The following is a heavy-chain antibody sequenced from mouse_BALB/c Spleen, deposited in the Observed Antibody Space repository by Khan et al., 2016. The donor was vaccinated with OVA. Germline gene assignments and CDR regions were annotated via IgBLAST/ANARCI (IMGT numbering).Heavy chain of an antibody. Sequence: EVELVESGGGLVQPGGSRKLSCAVSGFTFSDYGMAWVRQAPGKGPEWVAFISSLAYSIYYADTVTGRFTITSENAKNTLYLETSGLRTEDTAMYYCARSWAMDYWGQGTSVTVSS. CDR1: GFTFSDYG. V-gene: IGHV5-15*02. J-gene: IGHJ4*01. CDR2: ISSLAYSI. CDR3: ARSWAMDY.